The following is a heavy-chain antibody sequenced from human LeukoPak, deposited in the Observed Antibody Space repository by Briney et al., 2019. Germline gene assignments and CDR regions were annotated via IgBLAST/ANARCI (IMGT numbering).Heavy chain of an antibody. D-gene: IGHD2-15*01. CDR1: GFTFSYYY. J-gene: IGHJ4*02. CDR2: LYSDGRT. Sequence: GGSLRLSCAASGFTFSYYYMNWVRQAPGKGLEWVSVLYSDGRTYYADSVKGRFTISRDTSKNTLYLQVNSLRAEDTAVYYCARGGGYYPIDYWGQGTLVTVSS. V-gene: IGHV3-53*01. CDR3: ARGGGYYPIDY.